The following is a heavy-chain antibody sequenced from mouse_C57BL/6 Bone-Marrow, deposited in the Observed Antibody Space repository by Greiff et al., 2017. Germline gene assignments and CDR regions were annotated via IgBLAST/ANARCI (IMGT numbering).Heavy chain of an antibody. V-gene: IGHV5-16*01. CDR2: INYDGSST. CDR1: GFTFSDYY. J-gene: IGHJ1*03. Sequence: EVHLVESEGGLVQPGSSMKLSCTASGFTFSDYYMAWVRQVPEKGLEWVANINYDGSSTYYLDSLKSRFIISRDNAKYLLYLQMSSLKSEDTATDDCAREGGRGPYWYFDVWGTGTTVTVSS. D-gene: IGHD3-3*01. CDR3: AREGGRGPYWYFDV.